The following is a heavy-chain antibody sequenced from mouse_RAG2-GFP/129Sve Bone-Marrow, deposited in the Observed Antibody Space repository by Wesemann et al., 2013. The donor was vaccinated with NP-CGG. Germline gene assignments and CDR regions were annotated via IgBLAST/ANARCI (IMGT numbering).Heavy chain of an antibody. CDR2: INPSNGGT. CDR3: TRDGYYDYAMDY. J-gene: IGHJ4*01. Sequence: GEINPSNGGTNFNEKFKSKATLTVDKSSSTAYMQLSSLTSEDSAVYYCTRDGYYDYAMDYWGQGTSVTVSS. V-gene: IGHV1S16*01. D-gene: IGHD2-3*01.